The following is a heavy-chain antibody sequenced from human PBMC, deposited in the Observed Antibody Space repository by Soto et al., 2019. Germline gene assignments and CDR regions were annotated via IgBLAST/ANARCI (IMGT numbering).Heavy chain of an antibody. CDR1: GFTFSSYW. J-gene: IGHJ4*02. Sequence: EVQLVESGGGLVEPGGSLRLSCAASGFTFSSYWMHWVRQGQGKGLVWVSRITGDGSSTTYADSVKGRFTISRDNAKNTLYLQMNRLRVEDTAVYYCARSWTYAAGSRIDYWGQGTLATVSS. V-gene: IGHV3-74*01. D-gene: IGHD3-10*01. CDR2: ITGDGSST. CDR3: ARSWTYAAGSRIDY.